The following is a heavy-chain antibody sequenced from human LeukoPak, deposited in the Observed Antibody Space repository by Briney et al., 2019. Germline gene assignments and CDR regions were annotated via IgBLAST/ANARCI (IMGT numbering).Heavy chain of an antibody. J-gene: IGHJ4*02. D-gene: IGHD3-22*01. V-gene: IGHV3-49*03. CDR3: TRVHETEYYYDSSGYYPFDY. CDR1: GFTFGDYA. CDR2: IRSKAYGGTT. Sequence: GGSLRLSCTAPGFTFGDYAMSWFRQAPGKGLEWVGFIRSKAYGGTTEYAASVKGRFTISRDDSKSIAYLQMNSLKTEDTAVYYCTRVHETEYYYDSSGYYPFDYWGQGTLVTVSS.